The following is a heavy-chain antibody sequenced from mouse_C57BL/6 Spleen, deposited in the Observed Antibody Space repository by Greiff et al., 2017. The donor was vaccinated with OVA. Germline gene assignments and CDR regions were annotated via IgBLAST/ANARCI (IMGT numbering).Heavy chain of an antibody. J-gene: IGHJ3*01. V-gene: IGHV3-6*01. CDR2: ISYDGSN. CDR1: GYSITSGYY. Sequence: EVKLQESGPGLVKPSQSLSLTCSVTGYSITSGYYWNWIRQFPGNKLEWMGYISYDGSNNYNPSLKNRISITRDTSKNQFFLKLNSVTTEDTATYYCARDRDDYGGGFAYWGQGTLVTVSA. D-gene: IGHD2-4*01. CDR3: ARDRDDYGGGFAY.